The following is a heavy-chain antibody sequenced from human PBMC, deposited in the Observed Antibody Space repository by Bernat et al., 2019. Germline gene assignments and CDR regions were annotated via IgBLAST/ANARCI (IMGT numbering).Heavy chain of an antibody. CDR3: ARRRSSSSGGAFDI. Sequence: QVQLVESGGGVVQPGRSLRLSCAASEFTFSTYTMHWVRQAPGKGLEWLAFISYDGSNKYYADSVKGRFTISRDNYKNTLYLQMNSLRAEDTAVYYCARRRSSSSGGAFDIWGQGTMVTVSS. CDR1: EFTFSTYT. V-gene: IGHV3-30-3*01. CDR2: ISYDGSNK. D-gene: IGHD6-6*01. J-gene: IGHJ3*02.